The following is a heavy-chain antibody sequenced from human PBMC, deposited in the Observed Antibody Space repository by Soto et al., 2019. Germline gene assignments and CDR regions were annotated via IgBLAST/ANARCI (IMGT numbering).Heavy chain of an antibody. CDR3: AKHPSGWSSSGWYFDY. Sequence: SETLSLTCTISGRSLSSYYSSWIRRSPGMGLEWIASISYSGTTNYNSSLKSRVTISIDTSKNQFSLKLNSVTAADTAVYYCAKHPSGWSSSGWYFDYWGQGTPVTVSS. J-gene: IGHJ4*02. CDR2: ISYSGTT. D-gene: IGHD6-19*01. CDR1: GRSLSSYY. V-gene: IGHV4-59*03.